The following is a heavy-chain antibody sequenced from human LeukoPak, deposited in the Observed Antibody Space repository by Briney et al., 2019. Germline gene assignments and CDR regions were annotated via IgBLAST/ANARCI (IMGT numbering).Heavy chain of an antibody. D-gene: IGHD3-3*01. CDR2: IYYSGST. Sequence: SETPSLTCTVSGGSISSSSYYWGWIRQPPGKGLEWIGSIYYSGSTYYNPSLKSRVTTSVDTSKNQFSLKLSSVTAADTAVYYCAKDRNYDFWSGYETSQGYWGQGTLVTVSS. CDR1: GGSISSSSYY. J-gene: IGHJ4*02. CDR3: AKDRNYDFWSGYETSQGY. V-gene: IGHV4-39*05.